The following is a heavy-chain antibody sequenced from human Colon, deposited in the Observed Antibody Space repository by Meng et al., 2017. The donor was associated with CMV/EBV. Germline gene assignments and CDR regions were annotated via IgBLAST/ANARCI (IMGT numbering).Heavy chain of an antibody. Sequence: SETLSLTCGLSGGSLRNYHWSWIRQSPGKGLEWIGVINDFGTINYNPSVRSRVTISVDKAKNQFSLKLSSVTAADTAVYYCASSTHTYYDFWSGYPATWYFDYWGQGTLVTVSS. CDR2: INDFGTI. D-gene: IGHD3-3*01. CDR1: GGSLRNYH. J-gene: IGHJ4*02. CDR3: ASSTHTYYDFWSGYPATWYFDY. V-gene: IGHV4-34*01.